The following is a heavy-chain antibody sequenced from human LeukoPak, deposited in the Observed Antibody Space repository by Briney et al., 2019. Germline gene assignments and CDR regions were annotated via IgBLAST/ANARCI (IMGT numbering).Heavy chain of an antibody. Sequence: ASVKVSCKASGYTFTGYYMHWVRQAPGQGLEWMGWINPNSGGTNYAQKFQGRVTITTDESTSTAYMELSSLRSEDTAVYYCARGLLPAAIDYYYYYMDVWGKGTTVTVSS. CDR1: GYTFTGYY. D-gene: IGHD2-2*01. J-gene: IGHJ6*03. CDR2: INPNSGGT. V-gene: IGHV1-2*02. CDR3: ARGLLPAAIDYYYYYMDV.